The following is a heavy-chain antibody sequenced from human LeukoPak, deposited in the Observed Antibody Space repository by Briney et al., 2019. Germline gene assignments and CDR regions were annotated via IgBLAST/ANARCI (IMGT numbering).Heavy chain of an antibody. CDR3: ARVLLERPGIDSFDI. D-gene: IGHD1-1*01. CDR2: LSRSTSTI. V-gene: IGHV3-48*01. CDR1: GFTLSSYS. J-gene: IGHJ3*02. Sequence: GGSLRLSCAASGFTLSSYSMEWVRQAPGEGLEWVSHLSRSTSTIYYADSVKGRFTISRDNAKNSLYLQMNSLRAEDTAIYYCARVLLERPGIDSFDIWGRGTMVTVSS.